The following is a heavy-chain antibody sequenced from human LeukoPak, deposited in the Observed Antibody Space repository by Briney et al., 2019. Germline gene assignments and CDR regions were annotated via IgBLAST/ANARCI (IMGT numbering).Heavy chain of an antibody. CDR3: ARGEDGYIIDY. D-gene: IGHD5-24*01. Sequence: ASVKLSCKASGGTFSSYAISWVRQAPGQGLEWMGGIIPIFGTANYAQKFQGRVTITADKSTSTAYMELSSLRSEDTAVYYCARGEDGYIIDYWGQGTLVTVSS. CDR2: IIPIFGTA. J-gene: IGHJ4*02. CDR1: GGTFSSYA. V-gene: IGHV1-69*06.